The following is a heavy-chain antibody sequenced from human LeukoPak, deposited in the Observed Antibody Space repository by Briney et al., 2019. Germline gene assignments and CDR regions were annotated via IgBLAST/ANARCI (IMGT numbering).Heavy chain of an antibody. D-gene: IGHD2-2*01. J-gene: IGHJ6*02. V-gene: IGHV3-74*01. CDR2: INTDGTST. CDR1: GFTFSNSW. Sequence: PGESLRLSCAASGFTFSNSWMQWVRQVPGKGVVWVSRINTDGTSTSYADSVRGRFIISRDNAKNTLYLQMNSLRAEDTAVYYCARPQQGGTTRSHGLDVWGQGTTVTVSS. CDR3: ARPQQGGTTRSHGLDV.